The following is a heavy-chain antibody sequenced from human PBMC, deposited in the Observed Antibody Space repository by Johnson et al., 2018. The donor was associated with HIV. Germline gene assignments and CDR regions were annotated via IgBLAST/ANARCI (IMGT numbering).Heavy chain of an antibody. CDR2: ISWNSGSI. CDR1: GFTFDDYA. V-gene: IGHV3-9*01. D-gene: IGHD6-13*01. J-gene: IGHJ3*02. Sequence: VQLVESGGGLVQPGRSLRLSCAASGFTFDDYAMHWVRQAPGKGLEWVSGISWNSGSIGYADSVKGRFTISRDNAKNSLYLQMNSLRAEDTALYYCAKDRGSAGYDAFDIWGQGTMVTVSS. CDR3: AKDRGSAGYDAFDI.